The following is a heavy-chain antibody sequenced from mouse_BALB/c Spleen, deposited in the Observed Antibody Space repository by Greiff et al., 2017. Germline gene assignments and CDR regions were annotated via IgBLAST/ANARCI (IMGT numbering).Heavy chain of an antibody. Sequence: EVKLVESGGGLVKPGGSLKLSCAASGFTFSSYAMSWVRQTPEKRLEWVASISRGGSTYYPDSVKGRFTISRDNARNILYLQMSSLRSEDTAMYYCARGPTFTTVVATDFDYWGQGTTLTVSS. D-gene: IGHD1-1*01. CDR2: ISRGGST. CDR3: ARGPTFTTVVATDFDY. J-gene: IGHJ2*01. V-gene: IGHV5-6-5*01. CDR1: GFTFSSYA.